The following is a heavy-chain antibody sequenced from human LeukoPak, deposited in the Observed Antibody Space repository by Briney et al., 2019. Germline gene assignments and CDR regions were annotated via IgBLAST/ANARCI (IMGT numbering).Heavy chain of an antibody. J-gene: IGHJ3*02. D-gene: IGHD3-9*01. Sequence: PGGSLRLSCAASGFTFSSYWMHWVRQAPGKGLVWVSRINSDGSSTSYADSVKGRFTISRDNAKNTLYLQMNSLRAEDTAVYYCASGRYLTGSGLDAFDIWGQGTMVTVSS. CDR2: INSDGSST. CDR3: ASGRYLTGSGLDAFDI. CDR1: GFTFSSYW. V-gene: IGHV3-74*01.